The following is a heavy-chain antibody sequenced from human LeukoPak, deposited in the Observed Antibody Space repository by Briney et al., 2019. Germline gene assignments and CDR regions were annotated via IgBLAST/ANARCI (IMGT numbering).Heavy chain of an antibody. D-gene: IGHD5-18*01. CDR2: ISTRGGTI. V-gene: IGHV3-48*03. J-gene: IGHJ4*02. CDR1: GFLFSDYE. Sequence: GGSLRLSCGASGFLFSDYEMNWVRQAPGKGLEWISYISTRGGTIYYADSVEGRFTISRDNAKNALYLQMNSLRVEDTAFYYCVRDGYSYGYGFDYWGQGTLVAVSP. CDR3: VRDGYSYGYGFDY.